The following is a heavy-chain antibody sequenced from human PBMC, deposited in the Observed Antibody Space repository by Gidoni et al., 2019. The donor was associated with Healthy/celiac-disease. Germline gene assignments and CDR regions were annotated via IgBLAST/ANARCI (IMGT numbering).Heavy chain of an antibody. D-gene: IGHD6-19*01. V-gene: IGHV1-2*04. CDR3: ARDRYSSGWYGSSYYYYGMDV. J-gene: IGHJ6*02. CDR1: GYTFTGYY. CDR2: INPNSGGT. Sequence: QVQLVQSGAEVKKPGASVKVSCKASGYTFTGYYMHWVRQAPGQGLEWMGWINPNSGGTNYAQKFQGWVTITRDTSISTAYMELSRLRSDDTAVYYCARDRYSSGWYGSSYYYYGMDVWGQGTTVTVSS.